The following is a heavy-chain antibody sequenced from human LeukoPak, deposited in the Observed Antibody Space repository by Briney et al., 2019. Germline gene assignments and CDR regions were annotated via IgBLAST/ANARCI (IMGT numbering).Heavy chain of an antibody. CDR1: GGTFSSYA. CDR3: ARDDSGWYNWFDP. J-gene: IGHJ5*02. V-gene: IGHV1-69*13. CDR2: IIPIFGTA. Sequence: SVKVSCTASGGTFSSYAISWVRQAPGQGLEWMGGIIPIFGTANYAQKFQGRVTITADESTSTAYMELSSLRSEDTAVYYCARDDSGWYNWFDPWGQGTLVTVSS. D-gene: IGHD6-19*01.